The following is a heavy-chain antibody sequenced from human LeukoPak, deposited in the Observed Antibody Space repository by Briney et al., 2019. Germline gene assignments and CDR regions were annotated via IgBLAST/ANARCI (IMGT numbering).Heavy chain of an antibody. CDR1: GGTFSSYA. CDR2: IIPIFGTA. J-gene: IGHJ6*03. Sequence: GASVKVSCKASGGTFSSYAISWVRQAPGQGLEWMGGIIPIFGTANYAQKFQGRVTITADESTSTAYMELSSLRSEDTAVYYCARTITMIVVASGYYYMDVWGKGTTVTISS. V-gene: IGHV1-69*13. CDR3: ARTITMIVVASGYYYMDV. D-gene: IGHD3-22*01.